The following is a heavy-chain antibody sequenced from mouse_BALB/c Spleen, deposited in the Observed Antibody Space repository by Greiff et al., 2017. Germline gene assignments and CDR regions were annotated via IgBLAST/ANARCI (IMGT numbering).Heavy chain of an antibody. J-gene: IGHJ1*01. V-gene: IGHV5-6-3*01. Sequence: EVQVVESGGGLVQPGGSLKLSCAASGFTFSSYGMSWVRQTPDKRLELVATINSNGGSTYYPDSVKGRFTISRDNAKNTLYLQMSSLKSEDTAMYYCARDDYRYDDWYFDVWGAGTTVTVSS. CDR3: ARDDYRYDDWYFDV. CDR2: INSNGGST. D-gene: IGHD2-14*01. CDR1: GFTFSSYG.